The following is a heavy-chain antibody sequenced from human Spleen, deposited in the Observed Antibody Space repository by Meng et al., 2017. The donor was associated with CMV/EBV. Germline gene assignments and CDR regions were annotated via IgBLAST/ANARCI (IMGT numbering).Heavy chain of an antibody. V-gene: IGHV3-33*01. J-gene: IGHJ4*02. Sequence: GGSLRLSCAASGFTFSSYGMHWVRQAPGKGLEWVAVIWYDGSNKYYADSVKGRFTISRDNSKNTLYLQMNSLRAEDTAVYYCGVSGSGWLADYWGQGTLVTVSS. CDR1: GFTFSSYG. D-gene: IGHD6-19*01. CDR2: IWYDGSNK. CDR3: GVSGSGWLADY.